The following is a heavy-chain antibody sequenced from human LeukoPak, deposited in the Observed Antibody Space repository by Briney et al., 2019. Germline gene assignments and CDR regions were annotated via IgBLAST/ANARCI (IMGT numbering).Heavy chain of an antibody. D-gene: IGHD3-10*01. CDR3: ARAPSYDAFDI. CDR2: ISSSGSTI. CDR1: GFTFSDYY. Sequence: PGGSLRLSCAASGFTFSDYYMTWIRQAPGKGLEWVSYISSSGSTIYYADSVKGRFTISRDNAKNPLYLQMNSLRAEDTAVYYCARAPSYDAFDIWGQGTMVTVSS. J-gene: IGHJ3*02. V-gene: IGHV3-11*01.